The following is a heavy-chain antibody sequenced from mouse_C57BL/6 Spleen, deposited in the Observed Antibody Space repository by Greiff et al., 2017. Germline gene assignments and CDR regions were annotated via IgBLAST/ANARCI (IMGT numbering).Heavy chain of an antibody. CDR1: GFSFNTYA. Sequence: DAGGGLVQPKGSLKLSCAASGFSFNTYAMNWVRQAPGKGLEWVARIRSKSNNYATYYADSVKDRFTISRDDSESMLYLQMNNLKTEDTAMYYCVGDLLLRSWFAYWGQGTLVTVSA. D-gene: IGHD1-1*01. CDR3: VGDLLLRSWFAY. J-gene: IGHJ3*01. V-gene: IGHV10-1*01. CDR2: IRSKSNNYAT.